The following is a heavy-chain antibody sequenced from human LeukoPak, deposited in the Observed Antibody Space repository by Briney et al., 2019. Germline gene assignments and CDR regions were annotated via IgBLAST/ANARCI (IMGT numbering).Heavy chain of an antibody. Sequence: SETLSLTCTVSGGSISSSSYYWGWIRQPPGKGLEWIGSIYYSGSTYYNPSLKSRVTISVDTSKNQFSLKLSSVTAADTAVYYCARSRGASSHIYYYYGMDVWGQGTTVTVSS. CDR2: IYYSGST. V-gene: IGHV4-39*07. CDR1: GGSISSSSYY. D-gene: IGHD2-21*01. CDR3: ARSRGASSHIYYYYGMDV. J-gene: IGHJ6*02.